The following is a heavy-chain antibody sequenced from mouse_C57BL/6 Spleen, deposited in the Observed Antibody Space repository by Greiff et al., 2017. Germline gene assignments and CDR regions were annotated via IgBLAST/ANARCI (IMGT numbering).Heavy chain of an antibody. V-gene: IGHV1-82*01. CDR2: IYPGDGDT. Sequence: LEESGPELVKPGASVKISCKASGYAFSSSWMNWVKQRPGKGLEWIGRIYPGDGDTNYNGKFKGKATLTADKSSSTAYMQLSSLTSEDSAVYFCARNWDEDYWGQGTTLTVSS. J-gene: IGHJ2*01. D-gene: IGHD4-1*01. CDR1: GYAFSSSW. CDR3: ARNWDEDY.